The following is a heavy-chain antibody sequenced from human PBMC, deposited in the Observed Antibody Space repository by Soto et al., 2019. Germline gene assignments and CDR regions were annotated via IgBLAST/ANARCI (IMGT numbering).Heavy chain of an antibody. CDR2: IHYSGFT. J-gene: IGHJ4*02. CDR3: ASGSTTEKVDS. Sequence: SETLSLTCSVSGGSISNDDYYWSWIRQAPGKGLEWIGCIHYSGFTYYIPSLKSRVAMSLDMSKNQFSLKLTSVTAADTAMYYCASGSTTEKVDSWGQGILVTVSS. V-gene: IGHV4-30-4*01. CDR1: GGSISNDDYY.